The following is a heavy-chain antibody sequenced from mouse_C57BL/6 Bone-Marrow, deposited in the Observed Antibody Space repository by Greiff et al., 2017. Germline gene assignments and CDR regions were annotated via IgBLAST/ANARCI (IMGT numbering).Heavy chain of an antibody. J-gene: IGHJ2*01. Sequence: EVQLQQSGAELVRPGASVKLSCTASGFNIKDDYMHWVKQRPEQGLEWIGWIDPENGATEYASKVQGKATITADTSSNTAYMQLSSLTSEDTAVYYCTTVVHYWGQGTTLTVSS. D-gene: IGHD1-1*01. V-gene: IGHV14-4*01. CDR1: GFNIKDDY. CDR2: IDPENGAT. CDR3: TTVVHY.